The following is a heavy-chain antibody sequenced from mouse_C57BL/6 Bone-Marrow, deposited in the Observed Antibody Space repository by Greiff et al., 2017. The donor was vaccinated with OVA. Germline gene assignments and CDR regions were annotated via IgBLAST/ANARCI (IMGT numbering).Heavy chain of an antibody. D-gene: IGHD2-10*02. J-gene: IGHJ2*01. CDR2: IRNKANGYTT. Sequence: EVQLMESGGGLVQPGGSLSLSCAASGFTFTDYYMSWVRQPPGKALEWLGFIRNKANGYTTEYSASVKGRFTISRDNSQSILYLQMNALRAEDSATYYCARYPSQLSYFDYWGQGTTLTVSS. V-gene: IGHV7-3*01. CDR3: ARYPSQLSYFDY. CDR1: GFTFTDYY.